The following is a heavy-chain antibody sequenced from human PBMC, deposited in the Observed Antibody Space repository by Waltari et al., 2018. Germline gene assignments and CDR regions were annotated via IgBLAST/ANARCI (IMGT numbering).Heavy chain of an antibody. D-gene: IGHD1-26*01. CDR3: ARGSPFDL. V-gene: IGHV4-30-2*01. Sequence: QLNLQESGSGLVKTSQTISLTCAVPGGSTSRGAYSWSGIRQAPGKGLECIGYIYHSGRSDYNPSLKSRLTISVDRSKNQFSLNLSSVTAADTAVYYCARGSPFDLWGRGTLVTVSS. CDR1: GGSTSRGAYS. CDR2: IYHSGRS. J-gene: IGHJ2*01.